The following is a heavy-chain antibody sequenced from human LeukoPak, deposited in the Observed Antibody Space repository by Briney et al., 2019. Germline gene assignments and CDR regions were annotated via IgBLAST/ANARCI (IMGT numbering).Heavy chain of an antibody. CDR3: ARGYAFDI. CDR1: GGSISSSSYY. V-gene: IGHV4-39*07. Sequence: SETLSLTCTVSGGSISSSSYYWGWIRQPPGKGLEWIGSIYYSGSTYYNPSLKSRVTISVDTSKNQFSLKLSSVTAADTAVYYCARGYAFDIWGQGTMVTVSS. J-gene: IGHJ3*02. CDR2: IYYSGST.